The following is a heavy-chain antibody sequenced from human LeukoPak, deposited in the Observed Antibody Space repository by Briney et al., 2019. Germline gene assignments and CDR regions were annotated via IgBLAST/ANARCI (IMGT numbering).Heavy chain of an antibody. D-gene: IGHD6-25*01. Sequence: GGSLRLSCAASGFTFSSYWMSWVRQAPGKGLEWVANIKQDGSEKYYVDSVKGRSTISRDNAKNSLYLQMNSLRAEDTAVYYCARVRAANYFDYWGQGTLVIVSS. J-gene: IGHJ4*02. V-gene: IGHV3-7*01. CDR3: ARVRAANYFDY. CDR1: GFTFSSYW. CDR2: IKQDGSEK.